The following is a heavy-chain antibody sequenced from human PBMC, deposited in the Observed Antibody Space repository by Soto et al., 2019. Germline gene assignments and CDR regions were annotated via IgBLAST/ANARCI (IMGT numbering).Heavy chain of an antibody. D-gene: IGHD2-8*01. V-gene: IGHV1-2*04. CDR1: GYSFTDYH. CDR2: INPKSGGT. CDR3: ARGDSTDCSNGVCSFFYNHDMDV. Sequence: ASVKVSCKDSGYSFTDYHIHWVRQAPGQGLEWLGRINPKSGGTSTAQKFQGWVTITTDTSISTASMELTRLTSDDTAIYYCARGDSTDCSNGVCSFFYNHDMDVWGQGTTVTAP. J-gene: IGHJ6*02.